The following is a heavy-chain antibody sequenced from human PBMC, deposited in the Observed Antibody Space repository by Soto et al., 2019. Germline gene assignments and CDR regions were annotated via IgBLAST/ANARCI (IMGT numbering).Heavy chain of an antibody. V-gene: IGHV1-69*13. CDR3: ARGREAVRTQRFSQYYAIDV. J-gene: IGHJ6*02. CDR1: GGTFSRYA. CDR2: IIPIFATA. Sequence: SVKVSCKASGGTFSRYAISWVRQAPGQGLEWMGGIIPIFATANSAQKFQDRVTITADESTSTAYMELSGLKTEDTALYFCARGREAVRTQRFSQYYAIDVWCPGTTVTL. D-gene: IGHD1-26*01.